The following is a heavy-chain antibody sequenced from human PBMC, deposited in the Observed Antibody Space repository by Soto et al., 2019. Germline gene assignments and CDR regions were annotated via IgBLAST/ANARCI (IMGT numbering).Heavy chain of an antibody. CDR3: ARGRIFTVTDYYYYYMDV. V-gene: IGHV1-69*13. D-gene: IGHD4-4*01. Sequence: SVKVSCKASGGTFSSYAISWVRQAPGQGLEWMGGIIPIFGTANYAQKFQGRVTITADESTSTAYMELSSLRSEDTAVYYCARGRIFTVTDYYYYYMDVWGKGTTVTVSS. CDR2: IIPIFGTA. J-gene: IGHJ6*03. CDR1: GGTFSSYA.